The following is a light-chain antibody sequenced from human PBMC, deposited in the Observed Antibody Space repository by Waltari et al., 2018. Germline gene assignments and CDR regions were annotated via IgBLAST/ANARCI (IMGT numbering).Light chain of an antibody. V-gene: IGKV1-39*01. CDR2: AAS. Sequence: DIQMTQSPPSLYASVGDSVTITCRASNSITTYLHWYHQKPGKAPNPLLYAASSLQSGVPSRFSGSGSGTEFTLTISSLRPEDFATYYCQQTNTVPLTFGGGTKVEIK. J-gene: IGKJ4*01. CDR3: QQTNTVPLT. CDR1: NSITTY.